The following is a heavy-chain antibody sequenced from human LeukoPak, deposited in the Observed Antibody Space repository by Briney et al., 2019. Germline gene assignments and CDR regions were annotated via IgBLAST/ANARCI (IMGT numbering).Heavy chain of an antibody. CDR1: GFTFSGHW. CDR3: ARARWYSCDY. CDR2: TNSDGSSR. Sequence: GGSLRLSCAVSGFTFSGHWMFWVRQAPVKGLEWVSSTNSDGSSRGYTDSVKGRFTVSRDNAKNTLYLQMNSLRGEDTAVYYCARARWYSCDYWGQGTLVTVSS. V-gene: IGHV3-74*01. J-gene: IGHJ4*02. D-gene: IGHD5-24*01.